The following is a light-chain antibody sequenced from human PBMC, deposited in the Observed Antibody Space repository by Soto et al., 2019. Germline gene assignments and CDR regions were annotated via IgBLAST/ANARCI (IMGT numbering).Light chain of an antibody. J-gene: IGLJ1*01. V-gene: IGLV1-51*01. CDR2: DNN. Sequence: QSVLTQPPSVSAAPGQKVTISCSGSSSNIGNNYVSWYQQLPGTAPKLLIYDNNKRPSGIPDRFSGSNSGTSATLGITGLQTGDEADYYCGTWDSSLSAHYVFGTGTKITVL. CDR1: SSNIGNNY. CDR3: GTWDSSLSAHYV.